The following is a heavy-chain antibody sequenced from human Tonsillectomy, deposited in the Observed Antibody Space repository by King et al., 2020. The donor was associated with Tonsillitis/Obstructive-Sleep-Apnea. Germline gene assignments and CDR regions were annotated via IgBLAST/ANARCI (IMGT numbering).Heavy chain of an antibody. D-gene: IGHD2-2*01. CDR2: INPKSGGT. Sequence: QLVQAGAEVKKPGASVKVSCKASAYTFTGYYMHWVRQAPGQGLEWMGWINPKSGGTNNAQKFQVRVTMTRDTSISTAYMELSSLRSDDTAVYYCARGTSSYFVHWGQGTLVTVSS. J-gene: IGHJ4*02. CDR3: ARGTSSYFVH. CDR1: AYTFTGYY. V-gene: IGHV1-2*02.